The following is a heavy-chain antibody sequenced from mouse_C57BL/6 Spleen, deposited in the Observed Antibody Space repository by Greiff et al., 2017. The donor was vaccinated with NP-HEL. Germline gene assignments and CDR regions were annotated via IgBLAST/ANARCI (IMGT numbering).Heavy chain of an antibody. D-gene: IGHD1-1*01. CDR1: GFTFSDYG. CDR3: ARPYVYYYAMDY. Sequence: EVMLVESGGGLVKPGGSLKLSCAASGFTFSDYGMHWVRQAPEKGLEWVAYISSGSSTIYYADTVKGRFTISRDNAKNTLFLQMTSLRSEDTAMYYCARPYVYYYAMDYWGQGTSVTVSS. J-gene: IGHJ4*01. V-gene: IGHV5-17*01. CDR2: ISSGSSTI.